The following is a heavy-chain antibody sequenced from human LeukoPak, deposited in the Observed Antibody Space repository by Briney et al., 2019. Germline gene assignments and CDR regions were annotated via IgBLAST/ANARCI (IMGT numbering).Heavy chain of an antibody. Sequence: GGSLRLSCAASGFTFSDHYMDWVRQAPGKGLEWVGRTRNKANSYTTEYAASVKGRFTISRDDSKNSLYLQMNSLKTEDTAVYYCAGSTTVTTHDYWGQGTLVTVSS. CDR3: AGSTTVTTHDY. D-gene: IGHD4-11*01. J-gene: IGHJ4*02. V-gene: IGHV3-72*01. CDR2: TRNKANSYTT. CDR1: GFTFSDHY.